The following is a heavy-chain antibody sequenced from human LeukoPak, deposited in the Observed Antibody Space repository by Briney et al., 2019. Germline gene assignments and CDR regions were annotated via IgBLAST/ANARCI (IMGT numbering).Heavy chain of an antibody. V-gene: IGHV4-59*01. CDR2: IYYSGST. J-gene: IGHJ4*02. CDR3: ARGLGRLADIDY. D-gene: IGHD6-19*01. Sequence: SETLSLTCTVSGGSISSYYWSWIRQPPGKGLEWIGCIYYSGSTNYNPSLKSRVTISVDTSKNQFSLKLSSVTAADTAVYYCARGLGRLADIDYWGQGTLVTVSS. CDR1: GGSISSYY.